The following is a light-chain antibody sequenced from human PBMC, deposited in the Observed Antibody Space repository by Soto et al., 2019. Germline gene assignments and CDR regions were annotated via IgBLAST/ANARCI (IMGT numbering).Light chain of an antibody. J-gene: IGLJ2*01. CDR2: MNN. CDR1: TSNIGSNY. CDR3: AAWDDSLSGRV. V-gene: IGLV1-47*01. Sequence: QSALTQPPSASGTPGQRVTISCSGSTSNIGSNYVYWYQQLPGTAPKLLIYMNNQRPSGVPDRFSGSKSGTSASLAISGLRSDDEADYYCAAWDDSLSGRVFGGGTKLTVL.